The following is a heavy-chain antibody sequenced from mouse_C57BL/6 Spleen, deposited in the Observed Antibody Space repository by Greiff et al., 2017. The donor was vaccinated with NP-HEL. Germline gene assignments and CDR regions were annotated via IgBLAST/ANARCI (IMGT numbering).Heavy chain of an antibody. CDR3: ARGGGNYAAWFAY. J-gene: IGHJ3*01. D-gene: IGHD2-1*01. CDR1: GYAFSSYW. Sequence: VQLQESGAELVKPGASVKISCKASGYAFSSYWMNWVKQRPGKGLEWIGQIYPGDGDTNYNGKFKGKATLTADKSSSTAYMQLSSLTSEDSAVYFCARGGGNYAAWFAYWGQGTLVTVSA. V-gene: IGHV1-80*01. CDR2: IYPGDGDT.